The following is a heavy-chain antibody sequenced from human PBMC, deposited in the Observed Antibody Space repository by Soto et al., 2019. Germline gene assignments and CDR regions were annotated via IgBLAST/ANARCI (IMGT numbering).Heavy chain of an antibody. D-gene: IGHD3-16*01. V-gene: IGHV1-18*01. CDR1: GYTFTSNG. J-gene: IGHJ5*02. Sequence: GASAKVSCKASGYTFTSNGISWVRQATGQGLEWMGWISAYNGNTNYAQKLQGRVTMTTDTSTSTAYMELRSLRSDDTAVYYCAREMSLTFGNRNKAWFDPWGQGTLVTVSS. CDR3: AREMSLTFGNRNKAWFDP. CDR2: ISAYNGNT.